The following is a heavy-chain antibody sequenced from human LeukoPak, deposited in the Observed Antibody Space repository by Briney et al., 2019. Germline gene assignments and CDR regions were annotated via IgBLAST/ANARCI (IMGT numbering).Heavy chain of an antibody. J-gene: IGHJ4*02. D-gene: IGHD6-13*01. CDR3: ARDPAAYSSSWYLDY. CDR2: IFSGGST. V-gene: IGHV3-53*01. Sequence: GGSLRLSCVASGFTVSSNYMSWVRQAPGKGLEWVSAIFSGGSTFYADSVTGRFTISRDNSKNTVYLEMDSLRAEDTAVYYCARDPAAYSSSWYLDYWGQGTLVTVSS. CDR1: GFTVSSNY.